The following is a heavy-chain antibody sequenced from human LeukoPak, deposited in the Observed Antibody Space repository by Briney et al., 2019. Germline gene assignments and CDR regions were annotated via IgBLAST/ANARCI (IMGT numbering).Heavy chain of an antibody. D-gene: IGHD5-18*01. V-gene: IGHV3-30*02. CDR2: IRYDGSNK. J-gene: IGHJ4*02. CDR1: GFTFSSYG. CDR3: AAPRGGYSYGYFDY. Sequence: GGSLRLSCAASGFTFSSYGMHWVRQAPGKGLEWVAFIRYDGSNKYYADSVKGRFTISRDNSKNTLYLQMNSLRAEDTAVYYCAAPRGGYSYGYFDYWGQGTLVTVSS.